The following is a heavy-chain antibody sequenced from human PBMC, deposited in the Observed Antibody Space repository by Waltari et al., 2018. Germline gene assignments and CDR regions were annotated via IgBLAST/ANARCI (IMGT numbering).Heavy chain of an antibody. CDR3: AKSRGFEY. CDR1: GFTFSRYW. D-gene: IGHD2-2*01. V-gene: IGHV3-7*01. CDR2: INYDGRQK. J-gene: IGHJ4*02. Sequence: EVQLVESGGGLVQPGGSLRLSCGASGFTFSRYWMSWVRQTPVKGLEWVANINYDGRQKYYVDSVKGRFTISRDNAKNSVYLQMDSLRVEDTAVYYCAKSRGFEYWGQGTLITVSS.